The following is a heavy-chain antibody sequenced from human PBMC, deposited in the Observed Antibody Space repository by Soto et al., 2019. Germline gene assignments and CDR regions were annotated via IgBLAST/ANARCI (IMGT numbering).Heavy chain of an antibody. CDR1: AFRFNSYP. CDR2: ISYDGSNK. D-gene: IGHD3-22*01. CDR3: ASGGHFWFTYYYDSSGSDY. Sequence: GATPRLACAASAFRFNSYPMHWVRPAPGKGLEWVAVISYDGSNKYYADSVKGRFTISRDNSKNTLYLQMNSLRAEDTAVYYCASGGHFWFTYYYDSSGSDYWGQGTLVSVSA. V-gene: IGHV3-30-3*02. J-gene: IGHJ4*02.